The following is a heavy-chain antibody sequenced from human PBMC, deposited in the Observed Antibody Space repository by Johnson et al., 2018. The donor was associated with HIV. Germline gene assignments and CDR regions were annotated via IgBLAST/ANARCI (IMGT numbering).Heavy chain of an antibody. CDR2: FSGNSCSR. CDR1: GFTFDDYA. V-gene: IGHV3-9*01. CDR3: AKDVGYCSGGSCFTRGAFDI. J-gene: IGHJ3*02. Sequence: QLVESGGGVAQPGRSLRLSCAASGFTFDDYAMHWVRQAPGKGLEWVSGFSGNSCSRGYADAVKGRFTISRDNAKNSMYLQMNSLRAEDTALYYCAKDVGYCSGGSCFTRGAFDIWGQGTTVTVSS. D-gene: IGHD2-15*01.